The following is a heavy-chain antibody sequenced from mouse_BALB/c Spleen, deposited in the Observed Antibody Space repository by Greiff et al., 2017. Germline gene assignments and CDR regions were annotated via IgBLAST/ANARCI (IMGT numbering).Heavy chain of an antibody. CDR2: INPSTGYT. CDR1: GYTFTSYW. Sequence: QVQLQQSGAELAKPGASVKMSCKASGYTFTSYWMHWVKQRPGQGLEWIGYINPSTGYTEYNQKFKDKATLTADKSSSTAYMQLSSLTSEDSAVYYCGRSYGTDAMDYWGQGTSVTVSS. D-gene: IGHD2-10*02. CDR3: GRSYGTDAMDY. V-gene: IGHV1-7*01. J-gene: IGHJ4*01.